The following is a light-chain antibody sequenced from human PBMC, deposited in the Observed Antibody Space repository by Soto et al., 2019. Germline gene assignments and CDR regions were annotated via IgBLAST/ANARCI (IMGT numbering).Light chain of an antibody. J-gene: IGKJ3*01. CDR2: GAS. Sequence: EIVLTQSPGTLSLSPGERGTLSCRASQSVSSSYLAWYQQKPGQAPRLLIYGASSRATGIPDRFSGSGSGTDFPLTISRLVPEDFAVYYCQQYGSSPLFTFGPGTKVDIK. V-gene: IGKV3-20*01. CDR3: QQYGSSPLFT. CDR1: QSVSSSY.